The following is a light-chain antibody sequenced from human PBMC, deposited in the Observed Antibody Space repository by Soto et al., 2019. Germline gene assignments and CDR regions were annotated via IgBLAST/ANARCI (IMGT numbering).Light chain of an antibody. J-gene: IGLJ1*01. CDR2: DVS. CDR1: SSDVGGYNY. V-gene: IGLV2-14*01. CDR3: SSYTRSSTYV. Sequence: QSALTQPASVSGSPGQSITISCTGTSSDVGGYNYVSWYQQHPGKAPKLMIYDVSNRPSGVSNRFSGSKSGNTASLTISWLQAEDDADYYCSSYTRSSTYVFGTGTKLTVL.